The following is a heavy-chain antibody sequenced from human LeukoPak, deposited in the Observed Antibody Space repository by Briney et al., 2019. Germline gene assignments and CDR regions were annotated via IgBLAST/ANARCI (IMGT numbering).Heavy chain of an antibody. V-gene: IGHV1-18*01. CDR1: GYSFSDSG. CDR2: ISAYNGKA. CDR3: ARDSGSHGDY. J-gene: IGHJ4*02. D-gene: IGHD1-26*01. Sequence: ASVKVSCKASGYSFSDSGMSWVRQAPGQGLEWMGWISAYNGKAAYAQRFLGRVTMTTDTSKSTAYMELGSLRTDDAAVYYCARDSGSHGDYWGQGTLVAVSS.